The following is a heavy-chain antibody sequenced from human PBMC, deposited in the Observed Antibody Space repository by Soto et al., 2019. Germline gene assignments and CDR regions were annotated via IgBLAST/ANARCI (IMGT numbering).Heavy chain of an antibody. CDR3: ARDLYSTSWYVRAFDM. V-gene: IGHV1-46*03. J-gene: IGHJ3*02. D-gene: IGHD6-13*01. CDR2: INPTTTTT. Sequence: VKVSCKASENTFRTYSLHWVRQAPGQGLEWMGVINPTTTTTTDAQKFQGRVTMTRDTSTSTVFLELSSLRSGDTAVYFCARDLYSTSWYVRAFDMWGQGTMVTVSS. CDR1: ENTFRTYS.